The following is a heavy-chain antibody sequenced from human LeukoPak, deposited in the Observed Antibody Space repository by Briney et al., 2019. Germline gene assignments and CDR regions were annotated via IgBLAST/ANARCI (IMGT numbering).Heavy chain of an antibody. D-gene: IGHD5/OR15-5a*01. CDR3: ARDVSVSGMDV. J-gene: IGHJ6*02. CDR2: IKRDGSEK. V-gene: IGHV3-7*01. Sequence: GGSLRLSCAASGFTFTDYWMSWVRQAPGKGLEWVANIKRDGSEKYYVDSVKGRFTISRDNPKKSVYLQMNSLRAEDTAIYYCARDVSVSGMDVWGQGTTVIVS. CDR1: GFTFTDYW.